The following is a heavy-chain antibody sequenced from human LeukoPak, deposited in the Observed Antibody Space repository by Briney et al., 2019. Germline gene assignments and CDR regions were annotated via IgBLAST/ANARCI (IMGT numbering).Heavy chain of an antibody. J-gene: IGHJ4*02. Sequence: GGSLRLSCAASRFTFSSYWMHWVRQPPGKGLVWVSRIKNDGSTTTYADSVRGRLTISRDNAKNSVLLEINSLRVEDTAVYYCATGLEDSNIDYWGQGTLVTVSS. CDR3: ATGLEDSNIDY. CDR1: RFTFSSYW. V-gene: IGHV3-74*01. CDR2: IKNDGSTT.